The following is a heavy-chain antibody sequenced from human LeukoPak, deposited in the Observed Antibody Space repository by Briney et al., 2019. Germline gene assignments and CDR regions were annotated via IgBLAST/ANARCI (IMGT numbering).Heavy chain of an antibody. CDR3: ARDDSSGSAPFGY. Sequence: ASVKVSCKASGYTFTGYYMHWVRQAPGQGLEWMGWINPNSGGANYAQKFQGRVTMTRDTSISTAYMELSRLRSDDTAVYYCARDDSSGSAPFGYWGQGTLVTVSS. CDR1: GYTFTGYY. D-gene: IGHD3-22*01. V-gene: IGHV1-2*02. J-gene: IGHJ4*02. CDR2: INPNSGGA.